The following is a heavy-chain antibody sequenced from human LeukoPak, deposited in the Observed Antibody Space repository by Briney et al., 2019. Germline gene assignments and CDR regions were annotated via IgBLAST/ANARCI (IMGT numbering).Heavy chain of an antibody. Sequence: SETLSFTCTVSGGSISSGGYYWSWIRQPPGKGLEWIGYIYHSGSTYYNPSLKSRVTISVDRSKNQFSLKLSSVTAADTAVYYCARGDKGWFDPWGQGTLVTVSS. CDR3: ARGDKGWFDP. CDR1: GGSISSGGYY. V-gene: IGHV4-30-2*01. D-gene: IGHD2-21*01. J-gene: IGHJ5*02. CDR2: IYHSGST.